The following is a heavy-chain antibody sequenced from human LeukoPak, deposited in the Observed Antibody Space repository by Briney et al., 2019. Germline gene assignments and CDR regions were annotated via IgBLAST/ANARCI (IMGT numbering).Heavy chain of an antibody. CDR1: GYTFTSYD. Sequence: ASVKVSCKASGYTFTSYDINWVRQATGQGLEWMGWMNPNSGNTGYAQKFQGRVTMTRNTSISTAYMELSSLRSEDTAVYYCARGLRITMVRGVTSYGMDVWGQGTTVTVSS. CDR3: ARGLRITMVRGVTSYGMDV. CDR2: MNPNSGNT. J-gene: IGHJ6*02. D-gene: IGHD3-10*01. V-gene: IGHV1-8*01.